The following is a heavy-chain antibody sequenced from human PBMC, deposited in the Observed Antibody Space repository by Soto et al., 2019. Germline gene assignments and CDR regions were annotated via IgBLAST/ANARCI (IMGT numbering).Heavy chain of an antibody. Sequence: SETLSLTCTVSGGSISSGGYYWSWIRQHPGKGLEWIGYIYYSGSTYYNPSLKSRVTISVDTSKNQFSLKLSSVTAADTAVYYCAREYYDILTGYYAYYFDYWGQGTLVTVSS. V-gene: IGHV4-31*03. CDR3: AREYYDILTGYYAYYFDY. D-gene: IGHD3-9*01. CDR1: GGSISSGGYY. CDR2: IYYSGST. J-gene: IGHJ4*02.